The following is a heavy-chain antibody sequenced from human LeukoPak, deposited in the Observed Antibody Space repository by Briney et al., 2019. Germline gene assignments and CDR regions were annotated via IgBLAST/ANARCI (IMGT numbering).Heavy chain of an antibody. J-gene: IGHJ6*03. CDR3: ARDGVDTAMGPYGYYYYYYMDV. Sequence: ASVKVSCKASGYTFSIYGFSWVRQAPGQGLEWMGWISAYNGNTNYQGRVTMTTDTSTSTAHMELRSLTSDDTAVYYCARDGVDTAMGPYGYYYYYYMDVWGKGTTVTVSS. V-gene: IGHV1-18*01. CDR2: ISAYNGNT. CDR1: GYTFSIYG. D-gene: IGHD5-18*01.